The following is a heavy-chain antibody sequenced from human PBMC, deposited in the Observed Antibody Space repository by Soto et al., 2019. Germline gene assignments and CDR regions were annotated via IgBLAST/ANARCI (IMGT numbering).Heavy chain of an antibody. CDR1: DGSSNNYY. Sequence: SETLSLTCAVYDGSSNNYYWSWIRQPPGKGLEWIGEINRSGSTNYNASLKSRVTISVDTSKNQFSLELSFVTAADTAVYYCARLTIVGATPYNFDYWGQGILVTVSS. CDR3: ARLTIVGATPYNFDY. V-gene: IGHV4-34*01. CDR2: INRSGST. D-gene: IGHD1-26*01. J-gene: IGHJ4*02.